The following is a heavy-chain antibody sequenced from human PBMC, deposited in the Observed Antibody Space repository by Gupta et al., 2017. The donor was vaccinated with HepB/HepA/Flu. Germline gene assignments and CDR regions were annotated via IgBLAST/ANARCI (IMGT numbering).Heavy chain of an antibody. J-gene: IGHJ4*02. CDR3: ARSEAPTYFDY. Sequence: QITLKESGPTLVKPTQTLTLTCTFSGFSLRTSGVSVGWIRQPPGKALEWLALIYWDDDKRYSPSLKSRLTIAKDTSKNQVVLTMTNMDPVDTATYYCARSEAPTYFDYWGQGTLVTVSS. V-gene: IGHV2-5*02. CDR2: IYWDDDK. CDR1: GFSLRTSGVS.